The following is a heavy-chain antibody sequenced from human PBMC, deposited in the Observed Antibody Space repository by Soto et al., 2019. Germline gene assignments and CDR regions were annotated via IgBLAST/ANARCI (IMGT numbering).Heavy chain of an antibody. D-gene: IGHD3-10*01. J-gene: IGHJ6*02. CDR3: ARDTARDKVRIYYGMDG. CDR2: IWYDGSNK. Sequence: QVQLVESGGGVVQPGRSLRLSCAASGFTFSSYGMHWVRQAPGKGLEWVAVIWYDGSNKYYADSVKGRFTISRDNSKNTLYLQKNSLRAENTAVYYCARDTARDKVRIYYGMDGWGQGTTVTVSS. CDR1: GFTFSSYG. V-gene: IGHV3-33*01.